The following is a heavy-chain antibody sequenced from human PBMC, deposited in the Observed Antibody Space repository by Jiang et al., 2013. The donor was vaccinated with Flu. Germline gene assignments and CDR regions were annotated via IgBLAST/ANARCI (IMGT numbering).Heavy chain of an antibody. J-gene: IGHJ4*02. CDR1: GGSISSSSYY. D-gene: IGHD6-19*01. Sequence: TVSGGSISSSSYYWGWIRQPPGKGLEWIGSIYYSGSTYYNPSLKSRVTISVDTSKNQFSLKLSSVTAADTAVYYCARHESTVAGTSLDYWGQGTLVTVSS. V-gene: IGHV4-39*01. CDR3: ARHESTVAGTSLDY. CDR2: IYYSGST.